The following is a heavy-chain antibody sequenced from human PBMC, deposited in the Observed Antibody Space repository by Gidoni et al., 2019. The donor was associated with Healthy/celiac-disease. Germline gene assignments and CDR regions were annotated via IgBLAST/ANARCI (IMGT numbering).Heavy chain of an antibody. CDR1: VFTFVNAW. CDR3: TTDSRHRRDGYNWSH. D-gene: IGHD5-12*01. V-gene: IGHV3-15*07. Sequence: EVQLVESGGGLVKPGGSLRLSCAASVFTFVNAWMNWVRQAPGKGVEWVGRIKSKTDGGTTDYAAPVKGRFTISRDDSKNTLYLQMNSLKTEDTAVYYCTTDSRHRRDGYNWSHWGQGTLVTVSS. CDR2: IKSKTDGGTT. J-gene: IGHJ4*02.